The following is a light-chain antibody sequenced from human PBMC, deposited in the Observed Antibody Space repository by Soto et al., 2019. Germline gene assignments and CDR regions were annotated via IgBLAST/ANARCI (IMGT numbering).Light chain of an antibody. CDR3: QQYHIYSWT. CDR2: KAS. J-gene: IGKJ1*01. V-gene: IGKV1-5*03. CDR1: ENIGAW. Sequence: DIQMTQSPSTLSAPVGDRVTITCRASENIGAWLAWYQQKPGKAPKLLIYKASSLESGVPSRFSGGGSGTEFTLTISSLQPDDFATYYCQQYHIYSWTFGQGTKVDIK.